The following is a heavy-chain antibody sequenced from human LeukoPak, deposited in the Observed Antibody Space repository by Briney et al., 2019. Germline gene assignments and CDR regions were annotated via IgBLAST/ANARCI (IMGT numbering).Heavy chain of an antibody. J-gene: IGHJ6*03. CDR2: TSGGGDTT. D-gene: IGHD2-15*01. V-gene: IGHV3-23*01. Sequence: PGGSLRLSCAASGFTFSNYAMTWVRQAPGKGLEWVSGTSGGGDTTHYADSVKGRFTISRDNSKNMVHLQMDSLRAEDTAVYYCATQWSVGGPTWNYMDVWGKGTTVTVSS. CDR1: GFTFSNYA. CDR3: ATQWSVGGPTWNYMDV.